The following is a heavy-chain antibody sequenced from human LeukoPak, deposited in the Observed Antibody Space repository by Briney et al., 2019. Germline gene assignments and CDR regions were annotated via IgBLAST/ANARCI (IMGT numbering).Heavy chain of an antibody. CDR3: ARDRTGGFDP. D-gene: IGHD1-1*01. J-gene: IGHJ5*02. CDR2: ISSSSSYI. Sequence: TGGSLRLSCAASGFTFSSYSMNWVRQAPGKGLEWVSSISSSSSYIYYADSVKGRFTISRDNAKNSLYLQMNSLRAEDTAVYYCARDRTGGFDPWGQGTLVTVSS. V-gene: IGHV3-21*01. CDR1: GFTFSSYS.